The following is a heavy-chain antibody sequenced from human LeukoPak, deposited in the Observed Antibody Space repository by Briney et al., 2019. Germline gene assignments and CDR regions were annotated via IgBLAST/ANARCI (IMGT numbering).Heavy chain of an antibody. D-gene: IGHD6-13*01. CDR3: ATGRTRTPYSSSWYRYYYYMDV. CDR2: FDPEDGET. V-gene: IGHV1-24*01. J-gene: IGHJ6*03. Sequence: ASVKVSCKVSGYTLTELSMHWVRQAPGKGLEWMGGFDPEDGETIYAQKFQGRVTMTEDTSTDTAYMELSSLRSEDTAVYYYATGRTRTPYSSSWYRYYYYMDVWGKGTAVTVSS. CDR1: GYTLTELS.